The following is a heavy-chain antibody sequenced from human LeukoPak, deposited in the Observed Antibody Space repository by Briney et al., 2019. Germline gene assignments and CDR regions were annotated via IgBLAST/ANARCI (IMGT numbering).Heavy chain of an antibody. V-gene: IGHV3-7*01. D-gene: IGHD6-13*01. Sequence: PGGSLRLSCAASGFTFSSYWMSWVRQAPGKGLEWVANIKQDGSEKYHVDSVKGRFTISRDNAKNSLYLQMNSMRAEDTAVYYCPRGGSKSAQQLVDYWGQGPLVTVSS. CDR1: GFTFSSYW. CDR2: IKQDGSEK. CDR3: PRGGSKSAQQLVDY. J-gene: IGHJ4*02.